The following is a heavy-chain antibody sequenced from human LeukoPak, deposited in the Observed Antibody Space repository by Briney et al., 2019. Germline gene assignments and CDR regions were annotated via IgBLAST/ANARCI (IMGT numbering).Heavy chain of an antibody. CDR1: GITLSNYA. CDR2: TSGSGGGT. CDR3: AKRGVVIRVILIGFHKEAYYFDS. Sequence: PGGSLRLSCAVSGITLSNYAMRWVRQAPGKGLEWVAGTSGSGGGTNYADAVKGRFTISRDNAKNTLYLQMYSLRAEDTAVYFCAKRGVVIRVILIGFHKEAYYFDSWGQGALVTVSS. D-gene: IGHD3-9*01. J-gene: IGHJ4*02. V-gene: IGHV3-23*01.